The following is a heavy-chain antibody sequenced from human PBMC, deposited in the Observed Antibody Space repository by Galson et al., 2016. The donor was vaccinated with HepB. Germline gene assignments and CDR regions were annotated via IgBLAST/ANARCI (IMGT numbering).Heavy chain of an antibody. D-gene: IGHD3-10*01. CDR3: ARDAFGTVEDSFDGFDI. J-gene: IGHJ3*02. CDR1: GDSVSSNIAS. CDR2: ISYRSRWLS. Sequence: CAISGDSVSSNIASWNWIRQSPSRGLEWLGKISYRSRWLSEYGVFVKRRVSIHDDTSKNQFSLQLNFVIPDDTAVYYCARDAFGTVEDSFDGFDIWGHGTLVTVSS. V-gene: IGHV6-1*01.